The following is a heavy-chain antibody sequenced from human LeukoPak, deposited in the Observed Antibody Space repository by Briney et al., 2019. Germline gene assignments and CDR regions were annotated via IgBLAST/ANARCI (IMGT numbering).Heavy chain of an antibody. J-gene: IGHJ5*02. CDR1: GGSISSGGYY. CDR3: ARSDGSTLDP. CDR2: IYYSGST. V-gene: IGHV4-31*03. Sequence: SQTLSLTCTVSGGSISSGGYYWSWIRQHPGKGLEWIGYIYYSGSTYYNPSLKSRVTISVDTSKNQFSLKLSSATAADTAVYYCARSDGSTLDPWGQGPLVTVSS. D-gene: IGHD2-2*01.